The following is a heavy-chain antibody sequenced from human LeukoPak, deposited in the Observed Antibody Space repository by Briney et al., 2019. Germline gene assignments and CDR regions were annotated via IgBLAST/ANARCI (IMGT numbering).Heavy chain of an antibody. D-gene: IGHD3-3*01. J-gene: IGHJ5*02. V-gene: IGHV1-8*01. Sequence: GASVKVSCKASGYTFTSYDINWVRQATGQGLEWMGWMNPNSGNTGYAQKFQGRVTMTRNTSISTAYMELSSLRSEDTAVYYCARRRTIFGVVRNNWFDPWGQGTLVTVSP. CDR1: GYTFTSYD. CDR3: ARRRTIFGVVRNNWFDP. CDR2: MNPNSGNT.